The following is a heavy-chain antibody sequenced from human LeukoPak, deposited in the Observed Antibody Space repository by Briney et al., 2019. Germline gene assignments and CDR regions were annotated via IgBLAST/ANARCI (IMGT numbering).Heavy chain of an antibody. V-gene: IGHV1-24*01. D-gene: IGHD3-3*02. CDR2: FDPEDGET. Sequence: GASVKVSCKVSGYTLTESSMHWVRQAPGKGLEGMGGFDPEDGETIYAQKFQGRVTMTEDTSTDTAYMELSSLRSEDTAVYYCATPAFLEWLLPFDYWGQGTLVTVSS. CDR3: ATPAFLEWLLPFDY. J-gene: IGHJ4*02. CDR1: GYTLTESS.